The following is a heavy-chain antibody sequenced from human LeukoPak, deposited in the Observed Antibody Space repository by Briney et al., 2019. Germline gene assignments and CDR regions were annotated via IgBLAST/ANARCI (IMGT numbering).Heavy chain of an antibody. D-gene: IGHD3-16*01. J-gene: IGHJ4*02. V-gene: IGHV3-53*03. CDR1: GFTVSTNY. Sequence: GGSLRLSCAASGFTVSTNYMSWVRQAPGKGLEWVSIIYSCGSTYYADSVKGRFSISRDNAKSSLDLQMNSLRAEDTAVYYCARAMSTFGGVRNYFDSWGQGTLVTVSS. CDR3: ARAMSTFGGVRNYFDS. CDR2: IYSCGST.